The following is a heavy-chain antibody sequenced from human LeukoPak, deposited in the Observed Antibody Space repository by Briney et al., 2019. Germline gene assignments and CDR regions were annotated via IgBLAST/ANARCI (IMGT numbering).Heavy chain of an antibody. CDR2: ISGSGGST. CDR1: GFTFSSYA. D-gene: IGHD1-26*01. Sequence: GGSLRLSCAASGFTFSSYAMSWVRQAPGKGLEWVSAISGSGGSTYYADSVKGRFTISRDNSKNTLYLQMNSLRAEDTAVYYCARDVGATGAFDIWGQGTMVTVSS. CDR3: ARDVGATGAFDI. J-gene: IGHJ3*02. V-gene: IGHV3-23*01.